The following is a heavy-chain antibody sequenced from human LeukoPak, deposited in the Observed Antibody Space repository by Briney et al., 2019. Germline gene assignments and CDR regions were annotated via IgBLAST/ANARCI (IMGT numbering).Heavy chain of an antibody. Sequence: SETLSLTCTVSGGSISSHYWSWIRQPPGKGLEWIGYIYDSGTTNYNPSLKSRVTISVDTSKNQFSLKLTSVTAADTAVYYCARVGDYYDSSGYYYSHDYWGQGTLVTVSS. CDR3: ARVGDYYDSSGYYYSHDY. CDR1: GGSISSHY. J-gene: IGHJ4*02. V-gene: IGHV4-59*11. CDR2: IYDSGTT. D-gene: IGHD3-22*01.